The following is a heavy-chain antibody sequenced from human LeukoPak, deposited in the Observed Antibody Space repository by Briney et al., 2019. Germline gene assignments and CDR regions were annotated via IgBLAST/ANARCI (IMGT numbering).Heavy chain of an antibody. CDR1: GYTFTSYD. J-gene: IGHJ6*04. CDR3: ARDGESGDFWGNRLVV. V-gene: IGHV1-8*01. D-gene: IGHD3-3*01. Sequence: ASVKVSCKASGYTFTSYDINWVRQATGQGLEWMGWMNPNSGNTGYAQKFQGRVTMTRNTSISTAYMELSSLRSEDTAVYYCARDGESGDFWGNRLVVWGEGTTVTVSS. CDR2: MNPNSGNT.